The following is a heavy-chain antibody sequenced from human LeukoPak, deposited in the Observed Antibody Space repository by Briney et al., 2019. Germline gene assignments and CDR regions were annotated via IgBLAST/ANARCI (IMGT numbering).Heavy chain of an antibody. D-gene: IGHD3-3*01. V-gene: IGHV1-69*05. CDR1: GGTFSSYA. J-gene: IGHJ3*02. Sequence: ASVKVSCKASGGTFSSYAISWVRQAPGQGLEWMGGIIPIFGTANYAQKFQGRVTITTDESTSTAYMELSSLRSEDTAVYYCARGGESWEGFLEWLYPSDYGRSDAFDIWGQGTMVTVSS. CDR2: IIPIFGTA. CDR3: ARGGESWEGFLEWLYPSDYGRSDAFDI.